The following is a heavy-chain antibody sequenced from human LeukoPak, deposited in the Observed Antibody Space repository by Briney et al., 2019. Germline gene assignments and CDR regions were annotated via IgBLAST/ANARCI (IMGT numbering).Heavy chain of an antibody. CDR2: ISSSSSYI. CDR3: ARVRDSSGYYYFGDAFDI. Sequence: GGSLRLSCAASGFTFSSYSMNRVRQAPGKGLEWVSSISSSSSYIYYADSVKGRFTISRDNAKNSLYLQMNSLRAEDTAVYYCARVRDSSGYYYFGDAFDIWGQGTMVTVSS. D-gene: IGHD3-22*01. V-gene: IGHV3-21*01. J-gene: IGHJ3*02. CDR1: GFTFSSYS.